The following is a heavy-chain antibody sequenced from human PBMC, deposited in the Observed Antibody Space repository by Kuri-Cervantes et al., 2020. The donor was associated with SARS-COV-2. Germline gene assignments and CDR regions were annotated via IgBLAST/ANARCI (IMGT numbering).Heavy chain of an antibody. J-gene: IGHJ4*02. Sequence: LSLTCAASGFTFSSYGMHWVRQPPGKGLEWIGEVSQSGSTDYDPSLKSRVTISVDTSKSQFSLKLSSVTAADTAVYYCARGRIRPFDYWGQGTLVTVSS. V-gene: IGHV4-34*01. CDR2: VSQSGST. CDR3: ARGRIRPFDY. CDR1: GFTFSSYG.